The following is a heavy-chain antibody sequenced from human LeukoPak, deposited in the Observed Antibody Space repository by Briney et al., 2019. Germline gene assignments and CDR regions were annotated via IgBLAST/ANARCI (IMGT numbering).Heavy chain of an antibody. V-gene: IGHV3-21*01. CDR2: ISSSSSYI. CDR1: GFTFSSYS. Sequence: GGSLRLSCAASGFTFSSYSMNWVRQAPGKGLEWVSSISSSSSYIYYADSVKGRFTISRDNAKNSLYLQMNSLRAEDTAVYYCARDRRQQPTFFDYWGQGTLVTVSS. J-gene: IGHJ4*02. D-gene: IGHD6-13*01. CDR3: ARDRRQQPTFFDY.